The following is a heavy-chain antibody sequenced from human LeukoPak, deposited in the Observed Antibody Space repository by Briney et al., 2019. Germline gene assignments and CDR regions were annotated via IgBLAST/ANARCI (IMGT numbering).Heavy chain of an antibody. V-gene: IGHV3-23*01. CDR2: INNSGDNT. Sequence: GGSLRLSCTASGFTFRSYAMNWVRQAPGKGLEWVSVINNSGDNTFSDSVKGRFTISRDNSKNMLYLQMSSLRGEDTAVYYCARSLKWDLVGFDYWGQGTLVTVSS. CDR3: ARSLKWDLVGFDY. J-gene: IGHJ4*02. CDR1: GFTFRSYA. D-gene: IGHD1-26*01.